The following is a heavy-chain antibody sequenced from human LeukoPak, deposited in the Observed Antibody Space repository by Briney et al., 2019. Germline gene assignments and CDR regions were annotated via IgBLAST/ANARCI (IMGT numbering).Heavy chain of an antibody. D-gene: IGHD3-10*01. CDR3: VRDGEGVAISVNYWFAP. CDR2: INPSGGST. J-gene: IGHJ5*02. Sequence: ASVTVSCTASGYTFTSYYMHWVRQAPGQGLEWMGIINPSGGSTSYAQKFQGRVTMTRDTSISTAYMELRSLTSEDTAVYYCVRDGEGVAISVNYWFAPWGQGTLVTVSS. V-gene: IGHV1-46*01. CDR1: GYTFTSYY.